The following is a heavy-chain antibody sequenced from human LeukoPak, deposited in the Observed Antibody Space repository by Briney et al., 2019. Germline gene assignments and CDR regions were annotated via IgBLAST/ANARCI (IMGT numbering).Heavy chain of an antibody. Sequence: GGSLRLSCAASGFSLGIYWMSWVRQAPGKGLEGVANIKQDGSEKHYGDSVRGRFTISRDNAKNELYLQMHSLRVEDTAVYYCVREYGDYQAPFDYWGQGTLVTVSS. CDR1: GFSLGIYW. V-gene: IGHV3-7*05. CDR3: VREYGDYQAPFDY. D-gene: IGHD4-17*01. J-gene: IGHJ4*02. CDR2: IKQDGSEK.